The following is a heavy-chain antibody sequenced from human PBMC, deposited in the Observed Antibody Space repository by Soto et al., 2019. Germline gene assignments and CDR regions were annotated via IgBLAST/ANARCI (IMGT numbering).Heavy chain of an antibody. CDR3: AILYSSSWVYWFAP. V-gene: IGHV4-31*03. CDR1: GGSISSGGYY. D-gene: IGHD6-13*01. CDR2: IYYSGST. J-gene: IGHJ5*02. Sequence: SETLSLTCTVSGGSISSGGYYWSWIRQHPGKGLEWIGYIYYSGSTYYNPSLKSRVTISVDTSKNQFSLKLSSVTAADTAVYYCAILYSSSWVYWFAPWGQGTLVTVSS.